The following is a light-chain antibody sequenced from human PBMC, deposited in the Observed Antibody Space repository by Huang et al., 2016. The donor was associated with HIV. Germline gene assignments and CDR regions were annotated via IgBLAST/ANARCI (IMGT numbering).Light chain of an antibody. J-gene: IGKJ4*01. CDR1: QSIKSY. CDR2: AAS. CDR3: QQSYNTPLT. V-gene: IGKV1-39*01. Sequence: DIQMTQSPSSLSAYVGDRVTITCRASQSIKSYLNWYQQKPGKAPKVLIYAASSLQSGVPSRFSGSGSGTDFTLTINSLQPEDFAIYYCQQSYNTPLTFGGGTRLEIK.